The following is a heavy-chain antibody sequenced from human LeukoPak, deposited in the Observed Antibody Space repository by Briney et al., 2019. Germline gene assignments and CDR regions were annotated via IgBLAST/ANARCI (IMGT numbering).Heavy chain of an antibody. CDR2: ISAYNGNT. CDR1: GYTFTSYG. Sequence: ASVTVSCKASGYTFTSYGISWVRQAPGQGLEWMGWISAYNGNTNYAQKLQGRVTMTTDTSTNTAYMEMRSLRSDNTAVPYCARSITMVRRVTLPFDSWGQGTLVTVSS. CDR3: ARSITMVRRVTLPFDS. J-gene: IGHJ4*02. V-gene: IGHV1-18*01. D-gene: IGHD3-10*01.